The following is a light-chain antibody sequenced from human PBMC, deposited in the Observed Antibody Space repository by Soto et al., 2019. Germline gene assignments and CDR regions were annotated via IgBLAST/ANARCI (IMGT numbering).Light chain of an antibody. Sequence: DIVMTQSPDSLAVSLGERATLDCKSSQTVLNSSNNKTYLAWYQQRPGKAPKILIYHASSLETGVPSRFSGSGSGTEFTLTISSLQPDDFATYYCQHYNSYGTFGQGTKVDIK. CDR1: QTVLNSSNNKTY. CDR3: QHYNSYGT. CDR2: HAS. J-gene: IGKJ1*01. V-gene: IGKV4-1*01.